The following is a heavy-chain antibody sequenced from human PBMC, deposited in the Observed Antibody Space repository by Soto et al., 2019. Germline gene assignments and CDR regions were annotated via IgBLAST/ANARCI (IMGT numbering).Heavy chain of an antibody. V-gene: IGHV3-23*01. D-gene: IGHD1-1*01. Sequence: EVQLLESGGGSVQPGGSLRLSCAASGFTFSSYAMTWVRQAPGKGLEWVSAISGSADSTFHADSVKGRFTISRDNSKNSLYLQMNSLRGEDSAVYYCASKVFEWNNRTYYYYYGMDVWGQGTTVTVSS. J-gene: IGHJ6*02. CDR2: ISGSADST. CDR3: ASKVFEWNNRTYYYYYGMDV. CDR1: GFTFSSYA.